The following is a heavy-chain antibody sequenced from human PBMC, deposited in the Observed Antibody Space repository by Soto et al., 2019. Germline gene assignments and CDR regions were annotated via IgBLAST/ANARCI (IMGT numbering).Heavy chain of an antibody. J-gene: IGHJ4*02. CDR3: AHGPQYSGSYRFDY. Sequence: QITLKESGPTLVKPTQTLTLTCTFSGFSLSTRGVGVGWIRQPPGGALEWLALIYWDDDKRYSPSLKSRVTITKDTAKNQVVLTMNNMDPVDTATYYFAHGPQYSGSYRFDYWGQGTLVTVSS. V-gene: IGHV2-5*02. CDR1: GFSLSTRGVG. D-gene: IGHD1-26*01. CDR2: IYWDDDK.